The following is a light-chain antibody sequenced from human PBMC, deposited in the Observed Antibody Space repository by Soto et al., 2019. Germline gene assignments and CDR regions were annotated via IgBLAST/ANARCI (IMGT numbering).Light chain of an antibody. CDR1: SSDVGYYNY. V-gene: IGLV2-14*01. Sequence: QSALTQPASVSGSPGQSITISCTGTSSDVGYYNYVSWFQQYPGKAPKVIIYEVTNRPSGVSDRFSGSRSGNTASLTISGLQAEDEADYYCSSYTSSSTFVFGTGTKVTVL. CDR2: EVT. J-gene: IGLJ1*01. CDR3: SSYTSSSTFV.